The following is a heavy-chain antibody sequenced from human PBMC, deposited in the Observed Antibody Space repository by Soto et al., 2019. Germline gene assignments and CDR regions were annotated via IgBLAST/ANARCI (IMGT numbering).Heavy chain of an antibody. CDR3: ARTARATVTMGGYYYYDMDV. V-gene: IGHV4-31*03. CDR1: GVSISSGGYY. CDR2: IYQSGSA. J-gene: IGHJ6*02. Sequence: QVQLQESGPGLVKPSQTLSLTCSVSGVSISSGGYYWTWIRQHAGKGLEWIGHIYQSGSAYYNPSPKSRVTVSADTAKNQFAPKLTSVTAADTAVYYCARTARATVTMGGYYYYDMDVWGQGTTVTVSS. D-gene: IGHD4-17*01.